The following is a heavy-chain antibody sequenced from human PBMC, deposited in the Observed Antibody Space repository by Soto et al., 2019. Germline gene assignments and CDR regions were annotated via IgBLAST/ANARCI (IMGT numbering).Heavy chain of an antibody. CDR3: AKCVSSQSRLYYYYGMDV. CDR2: ISYDGSNK. D-gene: IGHD3-16*01. Sequence: QVQLVESGGGVVQPGRSLRLSCAASGFTFSSYGMHWVRQAPGKGLEWVEVISYDGSNKYYADSVKGRFTISRDISKNTLYMQMNSRRAEDTAVYYCAKCVSSQSRLYYYYGMDVWGQGTTVTVSS. J-gene: IGHJ6*02. CDR1: GFTFSSYG. V-gene: IGHV3-30*18.